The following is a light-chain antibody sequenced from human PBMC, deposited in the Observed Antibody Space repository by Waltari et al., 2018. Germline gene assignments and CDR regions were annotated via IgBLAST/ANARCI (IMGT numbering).Light chain of an antibody. CDR3: QQYYSTPLT. V-gene: IGKV1-12*01. Sequence: DIQLTQSPSSVSASVGDRVTITCRASQGISTWLGWYQQKPGKAPKPLIYAASSLQSGVPSRFSGSGSGTEFTLTISSLQADDVAVYYCQQYYSTPLTFGGGTKVEIK. CDR2: AAS. CDR1: QGISTW. J-gene: IGKJ4*01.